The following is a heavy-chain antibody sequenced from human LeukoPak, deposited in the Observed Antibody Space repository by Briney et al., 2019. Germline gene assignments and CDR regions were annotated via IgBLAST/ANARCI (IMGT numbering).Heavy chain of an antibody. CDR2: ISAYNGNT. Sequence: ASVKVSCKASGCTFTSYGISWVRQAPGQRLEWMGWISAYNGNTNYAQKLQGRVTMTTDTSTSTASMELRSLRSDDTAVYYCARDRDDYPLDYWGQGTLVTVSS. J-gene: IGHJ4*02. CDR3: ARDRDDYPLDY. D-gene: IGHD5-24*01. V-gene: IGHV1-18*01. CDR1: GCTFTSYG.